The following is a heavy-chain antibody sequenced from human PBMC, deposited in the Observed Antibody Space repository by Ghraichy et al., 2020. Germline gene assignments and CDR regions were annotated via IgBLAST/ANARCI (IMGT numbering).Heavy chain of an antibody. V-gene: IGHV3-23*01. CDR1: GFTFRNYA. D-gene: IGHD5-18*01. J-gene: IGHJ3*02. Sequence: GGSLRLSCAASGFTFRNYAMNWVRQAPGKGLEWVLLISGSGGNVYSADSVRGRFTISRDNSKNTLYLQMNSLRAEDTALYYCAKDRQESYGLGGFDIWGQGTMVTVSS. CDR3: AKDRQESYGLGGFDI. CDR2: ISGSGGNV.